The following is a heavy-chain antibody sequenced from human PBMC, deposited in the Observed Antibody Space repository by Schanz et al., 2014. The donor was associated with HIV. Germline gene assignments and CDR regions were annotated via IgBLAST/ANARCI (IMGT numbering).Heavy chain of an antibody. V-gene: IGHV3-33*08. CDR1: GFSFDTFG. Sequence: QVQLVESGGGVVQPGRSLRLSCAGSGFSFDTFGIHWVRQAPGKGLEWVAAIWYDGSNKFYADSVKGRFTISRDNSKNTLYLQMNNLRAEDTAVYYCARDKSNLGMDSWGQGTLVTVSS. J-gene: IGHJ5*01. CDR2: IWYDGSNK. CDR3: ARDKSNLGMDS.